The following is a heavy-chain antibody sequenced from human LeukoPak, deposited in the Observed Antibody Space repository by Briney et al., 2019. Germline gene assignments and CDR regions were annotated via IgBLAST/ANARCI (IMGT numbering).Heavy chain of an antibody. CDR1: GGSVSDYY. Sequence: SETLSLTCTISGGSVSDYYWSWIRQSPGKGLEWIGYIYHTGSTSYSPSLKSRVIISADTSQNQFSLKLSSVTAADTAVYYCASRKLGNDYWGQGTLVTVSS. V-gene: IGHV4-59*02. J-gene: IGHJ4*02. CDR3: ASRKLGNDY. CDR2: IYHTGST. D-gene: IGHD7-27*01.